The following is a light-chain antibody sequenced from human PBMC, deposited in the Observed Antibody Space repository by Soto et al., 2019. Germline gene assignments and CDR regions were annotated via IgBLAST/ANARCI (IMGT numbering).Light chain of an antibody. V-gene: IGKV3D-20*02. J-gene: IGKJ1*01. CDR2: GTF. CDR1: QSLSSSY. Sequence: EVVLTQSPVTLSLSPGERATLSCRASQSLSSSYFACYQHKPGQGPRLLIYGTFTRATGIPDRFIGSGSGTDFTPTINSLDPEDYAVDYWHQRSNWPPWTFGQGSKADVK. CDR3: HQRSNWPPWT.